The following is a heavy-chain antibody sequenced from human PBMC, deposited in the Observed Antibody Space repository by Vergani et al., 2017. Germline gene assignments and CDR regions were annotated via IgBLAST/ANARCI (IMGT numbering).Heavy chain of an antibody. CDR1: GFMFSNYW. V-gene: IGHV3-7*01. D-gene: IGHD3-3*01. Sequence: EVQLVESGGGLVQPGGSLRLSCAASGFMFSNYWMNWVRQAPGKGLEWVANIKQDGSEKYYVDSVRGRFTISRDNAKNSLYLQMNSLRAEDTAVYYCARDRDPPKPFWSGYYRGSGDYYYYYMDVWGKXP. CDR3: ARDRDPPKPFWSGYYRGSGDYYYYYMDV. CDR2: IKQDGSEK. J-gene: IGHJ6*03.